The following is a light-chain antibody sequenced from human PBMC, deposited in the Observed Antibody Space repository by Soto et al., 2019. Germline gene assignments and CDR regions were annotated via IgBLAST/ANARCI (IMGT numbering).Light chain of an antibody. J-gene: IGKJ1*01. CDR1: QSVSSD. Sequence: EKVMTQSPATLSVSPGERVTLSCRASQSVSSDLAWYQQKPGQAPRLLIYGASTRATGIPARFSGSGSGTEFTLIISSLQSEDFAVYFCQQYNNWPWTFGQGTKVDIK. V-gene: IGKV3-15*01. CDR2: GAS. CDR3: QQYNNWPWT.